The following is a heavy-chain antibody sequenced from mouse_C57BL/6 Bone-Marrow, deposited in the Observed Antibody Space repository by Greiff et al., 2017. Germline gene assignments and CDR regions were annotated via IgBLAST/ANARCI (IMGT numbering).Heavy chain of an antibody. CDR1: GFSLTSYG. Sequence: QVQLQQSGPGLVQPSQSLSITCTVSGFSLTSYGVHWVRQSPGKGLEWLGVIWSGGSTDYNAAFISRLSISKDNSKSQVFFKMNSLQADDTAIYYCAGYYYGSSYDAMDYWGQGTSVTVSS. CDR2: IWSGGST. V-gene: IGHV2-2*01. CDR3: AGYYYGSSYDAMDY. J-gene: IGHJ4*01. D-gene: IGHD1-1*01.